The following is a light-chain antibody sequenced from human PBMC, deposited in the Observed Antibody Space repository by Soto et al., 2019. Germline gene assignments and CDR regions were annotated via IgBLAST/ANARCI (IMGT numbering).Light chain of an antibody. J-gene: IGLJ2*01. Sequence: QSVLTQPPSVSGTPGQRVTISCSGSSSNIGSNSVNWYQQLPGTAPKLLMYSSNQRPSGVPDRFSGSKSGTSASLAISGLQSEDEADYYCAAWDDSLNGVVFGGGTQLTVL. CDR1: SSNIGSNS. CDR3: AAWDDSLNGVV. CDR2: SSN. V-gene: IGLV1-44*01.